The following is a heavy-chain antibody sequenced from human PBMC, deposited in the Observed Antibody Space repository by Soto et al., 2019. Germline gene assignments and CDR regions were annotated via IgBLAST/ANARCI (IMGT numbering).Heavy chain of an antibody. D-gene: IGHD2-2*01. CDR2: ISTGSSYI. CDR1: GFTFSSYS. V-gene: IGHV3-21*01. Sequence: EVQLVESGGGPVKPGGSLRLSCAASGFTFSSYSMNWVRQAPGKGLEWVSSISTGSSYIYYADSVKGRFTISRDNAKNSLYLQMNRLRAADTAVYYCARAYQEGIVLVPADSDYWGQGTLVTVA. J-gene: IGHJ4*02. CDR3: ARAYQEGIVLVPADSDY.